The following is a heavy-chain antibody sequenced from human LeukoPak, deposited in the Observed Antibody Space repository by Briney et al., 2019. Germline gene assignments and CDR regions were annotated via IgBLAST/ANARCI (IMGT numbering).Heavy chain of an antibody. V-gene: IGHV3-21*01. CDR3: ARAYDYVWGSYRQSFDY. J-gene: IGHJ4*02. CDR1: GFTFSSYS. D-gene: IGHD3-16*02. Sequence: GGSLRLSCAASGFTFSSYSMNWVRQAPGKGLEWVSSISRSSSYIYYAASVKGRFTISRDNAKNSLYLQMNSLRAEATAVYYCARAYDYVWGSYRQSFDYWGQGTLVTVSS. CDR2: ISRSSSYI.